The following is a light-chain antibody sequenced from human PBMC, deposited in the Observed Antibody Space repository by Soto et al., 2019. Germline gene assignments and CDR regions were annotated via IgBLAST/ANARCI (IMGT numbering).Light chain of an antibody. CDR3: TSHLGRDNKV. J-gene: IGLJ2*01. CDR1: SRDVGGYNY. CDR2: EVS. Sequence: QSALTQPPSASGSPGQSVTISCTGTSRDVGGYNYVSWYQQHPGKAPKLMIYEVSKWPSGVPDRLSGSKSGITGSLTVSELQAEDEADYRATSHLGRDNKVFGGRTKVAVL. V-gene: IGLV2-8*01.